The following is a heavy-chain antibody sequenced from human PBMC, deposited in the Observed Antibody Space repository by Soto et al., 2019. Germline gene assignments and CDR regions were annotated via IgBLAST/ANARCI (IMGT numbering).Heavy chain of an antibody. D-gene: IGHD3-3*01. Sequence: SETLSLTCTVSGGSISSGDYYWSWIRQPPGKGLEWIGYIYYSGSTYYNPSLKSRVTISVDTSKNQFSLKLSSVTAADTAVYYCARVYYDFWSGYYPYYFDYWGQGTLATVSS. CDR2: IYYSGST. J-gene: IGHJ4*02. CDR3: ARVYYDFWSGYYPYYFDY. CDR1: GGSISSGDYY. V-gene: IGHV4-30-4*01.